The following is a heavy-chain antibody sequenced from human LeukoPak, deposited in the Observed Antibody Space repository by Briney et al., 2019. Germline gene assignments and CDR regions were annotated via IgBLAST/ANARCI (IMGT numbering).Heavy chain of an antibody. CDR3: ARLMAPVGKRSTPFEY. V-gene: IGHV3-48*01. CDR2: ISSSSSTI. CDR1: GFTFSSYS. D-gene: IGHD5-24*01. J-gene: IGHJ4*02. Sequence: PGGSLRLSCAASGFTFSSYSMNWVRQAPGKGLEWVSYISSSSSTIYYADSVKGRFTISRDNAKNSLYMQMNSLRAEDTAVYHCARLMAPVGKRSTPFEYWGQGNLVIGAS.